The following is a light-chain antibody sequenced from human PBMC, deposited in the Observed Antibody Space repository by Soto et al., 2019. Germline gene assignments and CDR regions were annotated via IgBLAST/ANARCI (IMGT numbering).Light chain of an antibody. J-gene: IGKJ4*01. V-gene: IGKV3-11*01. CDR1: QSVSSR. CDR3: HQRAGWPPT. CDR2: DAS. Sequence: EIVLTQSPATLSLSPGERATLSCRASQSVSSRLAWYQQKPGQAPRLLISDASNRASDIPDRFSGSGSGTDFTLTISSLEPEDFAVYYCHQRAGWPPTFGGGTKVDIK.